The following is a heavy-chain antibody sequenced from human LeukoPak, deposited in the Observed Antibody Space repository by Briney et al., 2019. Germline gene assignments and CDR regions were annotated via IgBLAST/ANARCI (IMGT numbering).Heavy chain of an antibody. Sequence: GGSLRVSCEASGFIFSSYGMHWVRQAPGKGLEWVAFIRYDGSNKYYADSVKGRFTISRDNSKNTLYLQMNSLRAEDTAVYYCAKDLRSGSYGDYWGQGTLVTVSS. CDR2: IRYDGSNK. D-gene: IGHD1-26*01. V-gene: IGHV3-30*02. J-gene: IGHJ4*02. CDR3: AKDLRSGSYGDY. CDR1: GFIFSSYG.